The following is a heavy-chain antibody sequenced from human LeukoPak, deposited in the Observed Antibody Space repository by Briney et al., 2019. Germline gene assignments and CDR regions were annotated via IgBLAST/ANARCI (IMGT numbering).Heavy chain of an antibody. CDR3: ARDNDDFWSGYYT. J-gene: IGHJ5*02. Sequence: ASVKVSCKASGYTFTSYAMHWVRQAPGQRLEWMGWINAGNGNTKYSQKFQGRVTVTRDTSASTAYMGLSSLRSEDTAVYYCARDNDDFWSGYYTWGQGTLVTVSS. V-gene: IGHV1-3*01. CDR1: GYTFTSYA. CDR2: INAGNGNT. D-gene: IGHD3-3*01.